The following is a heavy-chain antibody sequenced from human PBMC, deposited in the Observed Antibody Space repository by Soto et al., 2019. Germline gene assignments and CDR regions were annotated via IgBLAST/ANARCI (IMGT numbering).Heavy chain of an antibody. J-gene: IGHJ4*02. CDR2: TNPKSGYT. CDR3: ARTDGDLDY. CDR1: GYTFTNYD. D-gene: IGHD4-17*01. V-gene: IGHV1-8*01. Sequence: QVQLVQSGAEVKKPGASVKVSCKASGYTFTNYDVNWVRQATGQGLEWMGWTNPKSGYTGFAQKFQGRVTMTRDSSISTAYMELHSQTSEDTAVYYCARTDGDLDYWGQGTLITVSS.